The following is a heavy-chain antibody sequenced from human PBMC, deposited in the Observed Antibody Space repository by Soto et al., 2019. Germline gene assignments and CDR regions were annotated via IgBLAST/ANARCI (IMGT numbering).Heavy chain of an antibody. CDR3: ARENSITGNYYYYGMDV. J-gene: IGHJ6*02. Sequence: ASVKVSCKASGYTFTSYYMHWVRQAPGQGLEWMGIINPSGGSTSYAQKFQGRVTMTRDTSTSTVYMELSSLRSEDTAVYYCARENSITGNYYYYGMDVWGQGTTVTVSS. D-gene: IGHD1-20*01. CDR1: GYTFTSYY. CDR2: INPSGGST. V-gene: IGHV1-46*01.